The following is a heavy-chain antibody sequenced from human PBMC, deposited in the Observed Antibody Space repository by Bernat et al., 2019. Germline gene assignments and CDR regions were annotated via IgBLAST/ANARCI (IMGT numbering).Heavy chain of an antibody. J-gene: IGHJ4*02. CDR2: ISYDGSNK. CDR3: ARESQKLLLDY. V-gene: IGHV3-30-3*01. Sequence: QVQLVESGGGVVQPGRSLRLSCAASGFTFSSYAMHWVRQAPGKGLEWVAVISYDGSNKYYADSVKGRFTISRDNSKNTLYLQMNSLRAEDTAVYYCARESQKLLLDYWGQGTLVTVSS. D-gene: IGHD2-15*01. CDR1: GFTFSSYA.